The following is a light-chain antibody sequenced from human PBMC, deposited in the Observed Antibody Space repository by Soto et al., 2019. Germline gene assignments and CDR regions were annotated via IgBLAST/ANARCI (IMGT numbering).Light chain of an antibody. V-gene: IGLV1-47*02. CDR2: SNN. CDR3: ASWDDSLSGRV. Sequence: QSVLTQPPSASGTPGQRVTISCSGSSSNIGSNYVYWYQQLPGTAPKLLIYSNNQRPSGVPDRFPGSKSGTSASLAISRLRSEDEADYYCASWDDSLSGRVFGGGTKRTVL. CDR1: SSNIGSNY. J-gene: IGLJ3*02.